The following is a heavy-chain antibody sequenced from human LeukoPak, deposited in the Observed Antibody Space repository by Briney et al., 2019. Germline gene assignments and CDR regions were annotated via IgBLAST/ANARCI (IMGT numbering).Heavy chain of an antibody. V-gene: IGHV1-69*06. J-gene: IGHJ4*02. Sequence: SVKVSCKASGGTFSSYAISWVRQAPGQGLEWMGRIIPIFGTANYAQKFQGRVTITADKSTSTAYMELGSLRSEDTAVYYCARDRPVTTGGGFDYWGQGTLVTVSS. CDR2: IIPIFGTA. CDR1: GGTFSSYA. D-gene: IGHD4-17*01. CDR3: ARDRPVTTGGGFDY.